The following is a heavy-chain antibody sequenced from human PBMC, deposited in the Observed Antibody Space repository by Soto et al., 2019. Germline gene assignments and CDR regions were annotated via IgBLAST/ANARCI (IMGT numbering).Heavy chain of an antibody. CDR3: ARGPVLWFGELLYQFDY. J-gene: IGHJ4*02. CDR2: IYSGGST. Sequence: PGGSLRLSCAASGFTVSSNYMSWVRQAPGKGLEWVSVIYSGGSTHYADSVKGRFTISRHNSKNTLYLQMNSLRAEDTAVYYCARGPVLWFGELLYQFDYWGQGTLVTVSS. D-gene: IGHD3-10*01. CDR1: GFTVSSNY. V-gene: IGHV3-53*04.